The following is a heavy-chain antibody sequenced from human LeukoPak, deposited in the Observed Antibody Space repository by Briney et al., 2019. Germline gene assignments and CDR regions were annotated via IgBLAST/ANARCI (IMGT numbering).Heavy chain of an antibody. D-gene: IGHD2-2*01. CDR2: ISYDESNK. CDR1: GFTFSSYA. V-gene: IGHV3-30-3*01. CDR3: ARDRTNMRYCSSTSCYGYYYYGMDV. Sequence: GGSLRLSCAASGFTFSSYAMHWVRQAPGKGLEWVAVISYDESNKYYADSVKGRFTISRDNSKNTLYLQMNSLRAEDTAVYYCARDRTNMRYCSSTSCYGYYYYGMDVWGQGTTVTVSS. J-gene: IGHJ6*02.